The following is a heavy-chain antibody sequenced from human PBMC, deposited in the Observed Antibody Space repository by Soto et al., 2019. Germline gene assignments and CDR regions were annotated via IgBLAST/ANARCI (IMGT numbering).Heavy chain of an antibody. Sequence: GESLKISCKGSGYSFTSYWISWVRQMPGKGLEWMGRIDPSDSYTNYSPSFQGHVTISADKSISTAYLQWSGLKASDTAMYYCARFEARIGYSYASGWLGRWGQGNLVTVSS. CDR2: IDPSDSYT. CDR1: GYSFTSYW. D-gene: IGHD5-18*01. J-gene: IGHJ5*02. CDR3: ARFEARIGYSYASGWLGR. V-gene: IGHV5-10-1*01.